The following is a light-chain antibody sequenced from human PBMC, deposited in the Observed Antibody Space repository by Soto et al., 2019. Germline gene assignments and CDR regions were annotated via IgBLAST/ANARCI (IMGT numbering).Light chain of an antibody. Sequence: DIQMTQSPSTLSASVGDRVTITCRASQSISSWLAWYQQKPGKAPKLLIYKASSLESGVPSRFSRSGSGTEFTLSISSLQPDDFATYYCQQYNSYPLTFGGGTKVEIK. CDR1: QSISSW. J-gene: IGKJ4*01. CDR3: QQYNSYPLT. CDR2: KAS. V-gene: IGKV1-5*03.